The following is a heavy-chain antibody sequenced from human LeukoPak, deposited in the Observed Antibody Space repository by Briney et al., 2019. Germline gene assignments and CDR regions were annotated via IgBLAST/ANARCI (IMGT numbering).Heavy chain of an antibody. Sequence: ETLSLTCTVSGGSISSYYWSWIRQPPGKGLEWIGYIYYSGSTNYNPSLKSRVTISVDTSKDQFSLKLSSVTAADTAVYYCARELGCSGGSCYSDGAFDIWGQGTMVTVSS. CDR2: IYYSGST. V-gene: IGHV4-59*01. D-gene: IGHD2-15*01. J-gene: IGHJ3*02. CDR1: GGSISSYY. CDR3: ARELGCSGGSCYSDGAFDI.